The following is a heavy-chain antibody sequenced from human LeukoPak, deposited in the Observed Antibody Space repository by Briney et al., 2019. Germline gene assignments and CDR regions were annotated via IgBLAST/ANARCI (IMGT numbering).Heavy chain of an antibody. CDR3: ARELSPRDGKGYYFDY. CDR2: IYSSGST. CDR1: GGSISSGSYY. V-gene: IGHV4-61*02. Sequence: SQTLSLTCTVSGGSISSGSYYWSWIRQPAGKALVWIGRIYSSGSTNYNPSLKSRVTISVDTSKNQFSLKLSSVTAADTAMYYCARELSPRDGKGYYFDYWGQGTLVTVSS. D-gene: IGHD2-21*02. J-gene: IGHJ4*02.